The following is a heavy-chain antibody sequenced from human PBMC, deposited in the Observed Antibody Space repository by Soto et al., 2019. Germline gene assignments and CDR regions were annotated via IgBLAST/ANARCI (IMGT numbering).Heavy chain of an antibody. Sequence: GASVKVSCKASGGTFSSYAISWVRQAPGQGLEWMGGISAYNGNTNYAQKLQGRVTMTTDTSTSTAYMELRSLRSDDTAVYYCARINSPLPVAGNGNDYWGQGTLVTVSS. J-gene: IGHJ4*02. CDR1: GGTFSSYA. CDR2: ISAYNGNT. V-gene: IGHV1-18*01. CDR3: ARINSPLPVAGNGNDY. D-gene: IGHD6-19*01.